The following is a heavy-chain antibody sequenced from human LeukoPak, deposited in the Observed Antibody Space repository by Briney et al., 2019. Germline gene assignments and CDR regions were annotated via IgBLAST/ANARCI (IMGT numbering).Heavy chain of an antibody. V-gene: IGHV4-34*01. CDR1: GGSFSNYY. J-gene: IGHJ5*02. CDR3: ARTSVYYYGSGSYLKRRYNWFDP. CDR2: INHSGST. Sequence: SETLSLTCAVYGGSFSNYYWTWIRQPPGKGLEWIGEINHSGSTNYNPSLKSRVTISVDTSKNQFSLKLSSVTAADTAVYYCARTSVYYYGSGSYLKRRYNWFDPWGQGTLVTVSS. D-gene: IGHD3-10*01.